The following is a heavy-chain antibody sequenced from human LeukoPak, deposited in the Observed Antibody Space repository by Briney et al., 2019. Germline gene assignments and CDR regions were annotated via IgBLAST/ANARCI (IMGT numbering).Heavy chain of an antibody. CDR3: ARDVNYFGSGSPDY. Sequence: GGSLRLSCAASGFTFSRFAMHWVRQAPGKGLEWVALMSNDGSDKYYADSVKGRSTISRDNSKNPLYLQMNSLRAEDTPVYYCARDVNYFGSGSPDYCGQGTLLTVSS. CDR1: GFTFSRFA. D-gene: IGHD3-10*01. J-gene: IGHJ4*02. CDR2: MSNDGSDK. V-gene: IGHV3-30-3*01.